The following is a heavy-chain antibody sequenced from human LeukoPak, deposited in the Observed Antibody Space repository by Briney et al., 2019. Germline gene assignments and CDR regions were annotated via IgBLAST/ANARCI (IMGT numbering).Heavy chain of an antibody. CDR3: TRDHWNYEGYNWFDP. D-gene: IGHD1-7*01. CDR1: GFTLGDNA. J-gene: IGHJ5*02. CDR2: IRSKAYGGTT. Sequence: GGSLRLSCTASGFTLGDNAMSWVRQAPGKGLEWVGFIRSKAYGGTTEYAASVKGIFTISRDDSKSIVYLQMNSLKTEDTAVYYCTRDHWNYEGYNWFDPWGQGTLVTVSS. V-gene: IGHV3-49*04.